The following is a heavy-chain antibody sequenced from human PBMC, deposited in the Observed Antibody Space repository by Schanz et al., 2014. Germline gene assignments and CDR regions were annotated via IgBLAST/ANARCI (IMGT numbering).Heavy chain of an antibody. D-gene: IGHD1-26*01. CDR2: INPSGGST. Sequence: QVQLVQSGAEVKRPGASAKVTCKASGNIFTNYYIHWVRQAPGQGLEWMGIINPSGGSTSYAQKFQGRVTMTRDTSTSTVYMYLSSLRSEDTAVYYCARDRDQWDGNYLDYWGQGTLVTVSS. CDR1: GNIFTNYY. J-gene: IGHJ4*02. CDR3: ARDRDQWDGNYLDY. V-gene: IGHV1-46*01.